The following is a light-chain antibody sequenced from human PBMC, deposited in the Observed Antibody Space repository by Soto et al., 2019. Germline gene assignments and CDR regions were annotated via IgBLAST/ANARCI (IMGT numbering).Light chain of an antibody. CDR1: QSVGTN. J-gene: IGKJ1*01. Sequence: IVMTQSPATLSVSPGERATLSCRASQSVGTNLAWYQHRPGQAPRLLIHGASTRATGIPARFSGSGSGTEFTLTISNRQSEDLAVYYCQQYNNWPPWTFGQGTKVEIK. CDR2: GAS. CDR3: QQYNNWPPWT. V-gene: IGKV3-15*01.